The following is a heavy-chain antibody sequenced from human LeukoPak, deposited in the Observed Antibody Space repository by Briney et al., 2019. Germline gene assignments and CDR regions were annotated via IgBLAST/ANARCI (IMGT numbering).Heavy chain of an antibody. CDR2: IRYDGSNK. D-gene: IGHD4/OR15-4a*01. V-gene: IGHV3-30*02. CDR1: GFTFSSYG. Sequence: GGSLRLSCAASGFTFSSYGMHWVRQAPGKGLEWVTFIRYDGSNKYYADSVKGRFTISRDNSKNTLYLQMNSLRAEDTAVYYCARRAGAYSHPYDYWGQGTLVTVSS. CDR3: ARRAGAYSHPYDY. J-gene: IGHJ4*02.